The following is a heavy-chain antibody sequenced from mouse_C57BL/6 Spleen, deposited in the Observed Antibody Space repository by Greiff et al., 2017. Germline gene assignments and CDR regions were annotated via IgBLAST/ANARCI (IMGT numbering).Heavy chain of an antibody. CDR3: ARGYDGDYGYAMDY. V-gene: IGHV1-54*01. D-gene: IGHD2-3*01. Sequence: QVQLQQSGAELVRPGTSVKVSCKASGYAFTNYLIEWVKQRPGQGLEWIGVINPGSGGTNYNEKFKGKATLTADKSSSTAYMQLSSLTSEDSAVYFCARGYDGDYGYAMDYWGQGTSVTVSS. CDR1: GYAFTNYL. CDR2: INPGSGGT. J-gene: IGHJ4*01.